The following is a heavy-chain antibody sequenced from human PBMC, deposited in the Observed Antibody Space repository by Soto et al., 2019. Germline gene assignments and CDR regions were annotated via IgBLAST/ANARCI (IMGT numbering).Heavy chain of an antibody. V-gene: IGHV4-4*02. CDR3: ARDGGQNWNYGRLDY. Sequence: PSETLSLTCAVSSGSISSSNWWSWVRQPPGKGLEWIGEIYHSGSTNYNPSLKSRVTISVDKSKNQFSLKLSSVTAADTAVYYCARDGGQNWNYGRLDYWGQGTLVTVSS. J-gene: IGHJ4*02. CDR2: IYHSGST. D-gene: IGHD1-7*01. CDR1: SGSISSSNW.